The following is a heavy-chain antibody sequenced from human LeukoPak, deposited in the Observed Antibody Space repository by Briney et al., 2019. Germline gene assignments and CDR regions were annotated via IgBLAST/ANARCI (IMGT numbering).Heavy chain of an antibody. CDR1: GYTFTSYG. Sequence: ASVTVSCKASGYTFTSYGISWVRQVPGQGLGWMGWISAYNGNTDYAQKLQGRVTMTRDMSTSTVYMELSSLRSEDTAVYYCARAGYSYEGWFDPWGQGTLVTVSS. V-gene: IGHV1-18*01. CDR3: ARAGYSYEGWFDP. CDR2: ISAYNGNT. D-gene: IGHD5-18*01. J-gene: IGHJ5*02.